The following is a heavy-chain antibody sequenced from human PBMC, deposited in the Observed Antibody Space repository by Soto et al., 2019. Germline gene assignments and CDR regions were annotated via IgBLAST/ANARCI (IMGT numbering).Heavy chain of an antibody. D-gene: IGHD3-10*01. CDR1: GGSISSGDYY. CDR2: IYYSGST. J-gene: IGHJ4*02. V-gene: IGHV4-30-4*01. Sequence: SETLSLTCTVSGGSISSGDYYWSWIRQPPGKGLEWIGYIYYSGSTYYNPSLKSRVTISVDTSKNQFSLKLSSVAAADTAVYYCARWWFGEFFDYWGQGTLVTVSS. CDR3: ARWWFGEFFDY.